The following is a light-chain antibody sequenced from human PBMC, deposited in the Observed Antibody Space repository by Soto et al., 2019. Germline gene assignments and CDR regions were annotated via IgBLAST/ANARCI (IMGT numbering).Light chain of an antibody. V-gene: IGLV2-14*01. Sequence: QSALTKPASVSGPPGQSITISCTRTSSDIGLFNYVSWYQHYPGKAPKLLIYDVHNRPSGVSSRFSGSTSGDTAALIISGLQAQDDADYYCASFTTDSPLIFGGGTKLTVL. CDR3: ASFTTDSPLI. J-gene: IGLJ2*01. CDR1: SSDIGLFNY. CDR2: DVH.